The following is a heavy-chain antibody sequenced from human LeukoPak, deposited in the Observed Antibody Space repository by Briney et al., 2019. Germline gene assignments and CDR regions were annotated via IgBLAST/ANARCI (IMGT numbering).Heavy chain of an antibody. CDR2: IYTSGTT. D-gene: IGHD4-17*01. CDR1: GDSIRNYY. Sequence: SETLSLTCSVSGDSIRNYYWSWIRQPAGKGLEWIGRIYTSGTTDYNPSLKSRLTMSVDTSRNHFSVKLTSVTAADTAVYYCARGGDYGDLRYFDYWGQGTLVTVSS. V-gene: IGHV4-4*07. CDR3: ARGGDYGDLRYFDY. J-gene: IGHJ4*02.